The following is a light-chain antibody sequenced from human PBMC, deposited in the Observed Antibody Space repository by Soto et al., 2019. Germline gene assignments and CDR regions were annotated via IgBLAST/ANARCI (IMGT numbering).Light chain of an antibody. CDR3: QQRSNWPVT. CDR2: GAS. J-gene: IGKJ5*01. CDR1: QSVSSS. Sequence: EIVLTQSPATLSSSPGERATLSCRASQSVSSSLAWLQQKPGQAPRLLIYGASNRAGGIPARFSGSGSGTDFTLTISSLEPEDFAVYYCQQRSNWPVTFGQGTRLEIK. V-gene: IGKV3-11*01.